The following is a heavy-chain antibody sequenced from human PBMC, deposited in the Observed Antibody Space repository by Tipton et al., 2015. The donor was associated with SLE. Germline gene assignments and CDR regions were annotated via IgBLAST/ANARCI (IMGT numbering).Heavy chain of an antibody. V-gene: IGHV4-59*11. D-gene: IGHD3-10*01. CDR3: ARFHVKSYYEFDC. J-gene: IGHJ4*02. CDR1: GGSITNHY. CDR2: IHYSGTT. Sequence: TLSLTCTVSGGSITNHYWNWIRQPPGKGLEWIGYIHYSGTTHDNPSLKSRVTMSVETSKNQFTLRLTSVTAADTAVYYCARFHVKSYYEFDCWGQGTLVTVSS.